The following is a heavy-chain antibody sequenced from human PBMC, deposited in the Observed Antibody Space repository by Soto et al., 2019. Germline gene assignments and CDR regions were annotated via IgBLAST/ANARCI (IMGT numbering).Heavy chain of an antibody. V-gene: IGHV4-61*01. CDR3: AKDNNWNDGMNAFDI. CDR2: IYYSGST. J-gene: IGHJ3*02. Sequence: SETLSLTCTVSGGYVSSGSYYWSCIRQPPGKGLEWIGYIYYSGSTNYNPSLKSRVIISVDMSKNQFSLKLSSLTAADTAVYYCAKDNNWNDGMNAFDIWGQGTVVTVSS. D-gene: IGHD1-20*01. CDR1: GGYVSSGSYY.